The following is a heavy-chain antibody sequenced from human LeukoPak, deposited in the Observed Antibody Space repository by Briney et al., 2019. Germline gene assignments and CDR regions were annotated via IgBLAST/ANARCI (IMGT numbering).Heavy chain of an antibody. V-gene: IGHV4-39*02. D-gene: IGHD6-19*01. J-gene: IGHJ4*02. Sequence: PSETLSLTCTVSGGSMSSSSYYWGWNRQSPGKGLEWIGSIYYSGANHYNPSLKSRVTMSVDTSKNQFSVRLTSVTATDTAVYYCVRVRGYWLVRGYLDYWGQGTQVTVSS. CDR3: VRVRGYWLVRGYLDY. CDR1: GGSMSSSSYY. CDR2: IYYSGAN.